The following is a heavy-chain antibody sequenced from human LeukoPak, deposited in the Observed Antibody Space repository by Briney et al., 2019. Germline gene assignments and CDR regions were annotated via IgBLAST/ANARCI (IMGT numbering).Heavy chain of an antibody. CDR2: IRYDGSNI. V-gene: IGHV3-30*02. Sequence: GGSLRLSCAASGFTFSSYWMSWVRQAPGKGLEWVAFIRYDGSNIYYADSVKGRFTISRDNSKNTLYLQLNSLRAEDTAVYYCATQPKYSSGWNVYFDYWGQGTLVTVSS. CDR1: GFTFSSYW. CDR3: ATQPKYSSGWNVYFDY. J-gene: IGHJ4*02. D-gene: IGHD6-19*01.